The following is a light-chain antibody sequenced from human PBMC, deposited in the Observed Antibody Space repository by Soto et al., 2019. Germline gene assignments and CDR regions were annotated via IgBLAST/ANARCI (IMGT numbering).Light chain of an antibody. J-gene: IGLJ1*01. CDR1: SSTVGGFNV. CDR3: CSYVGATPYV. Sequence: QSALTQPASVSVSPGQSSTISCTGTSSTVGGFNVVSWYQQHPGKAPKVIIYEGIKRPSGVSNRCCGSNSGSTASLTISGLQAEDEADDYCCSYVGATPYVFGNGTKLTVL. CDR2: EGI. V-gene: IGLV2-23*01.